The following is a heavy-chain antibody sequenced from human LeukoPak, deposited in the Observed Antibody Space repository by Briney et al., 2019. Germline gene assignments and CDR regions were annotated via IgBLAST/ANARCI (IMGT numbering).Heavy chain of an antibody. CDR3: ARDAIVNGAFNI. V-gene: IGHV3-7*01. D-gene: IGHD2/OR15-2a*01. CDR2: IKEDGSVK. J-gene: IGHJ3*02. CDR1: GFTFSSNW. Sequence: PGGSLRLSCVVSGFTFSSNWMSWVRQAPGKGLELVGNIKEDGSVKYYVDSVKGRFTISRDNAKNSLYLQMNSLRAEDTAFYYCARDAIVNGAFNIWGQGTMVTVSS.